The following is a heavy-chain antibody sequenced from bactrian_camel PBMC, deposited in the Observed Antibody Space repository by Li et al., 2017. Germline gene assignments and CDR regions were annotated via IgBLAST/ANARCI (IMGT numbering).Heavy chain of an antibody. J-gene: IGHJ4*01. V-gene: IGHV3S1*01. D-gene: IGHD3*01. CDR3: ASDSVGANDCYSGSWSARTFHN. CDR1: GVKYIRYC. CDR2: INTGGGST. Sequence: HVQLVESGGGSVQAGGSLRLSCVSSGVKYIRYCVGWFRQAAGKEREGIASINTGGGSTIYADSVKGRFTFSQDNGKNTVYLQMNSLKPEDTAMYYCASDSVGANDCYSGSWSARTFHNWGQGTQVTVS.